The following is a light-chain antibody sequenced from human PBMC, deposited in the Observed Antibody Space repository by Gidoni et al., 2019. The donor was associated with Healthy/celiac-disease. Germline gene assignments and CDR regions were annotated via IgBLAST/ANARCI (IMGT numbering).Light chain of an antibody. V-gene: IGKV1-5*01. CDR2: DAS. CDR1: QSISSW. CDR3: QQYNSYSRLT. Sequence: DIQMTQSPSTLSASVGDRVTSTCRASQSISSWLAWYQQKPGKAPKLLLYDASSLESGVPSRFSGGGSGTEFTLTISSLQPDDFATYYCQQYNSYSRLTFGGGTKVEIK. J-gene: IGKJ4*01.